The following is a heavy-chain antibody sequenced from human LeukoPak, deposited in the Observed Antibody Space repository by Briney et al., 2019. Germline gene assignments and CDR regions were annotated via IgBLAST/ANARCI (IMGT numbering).Heavy chain of an antibody. Sequence: ASVKVSCKASGYNFISYYIHWVRQAPGQGLEWMGIINPSGGSTSYAQKFQDRVTMTRDTSTSTAYMELSSLKSEDTAVYYCAREDVVLVDAVRYYYYGMDVWGQGTTVTVSS. CDR2: INPSGGST. J-gene: IGHJ6*02. D-gene: IGHD2-8*01. V-gene: IGHV1-46*01. CDR1: GYNFISYY. CDR3: AREDVVLVDAVRYYYYGMDV.